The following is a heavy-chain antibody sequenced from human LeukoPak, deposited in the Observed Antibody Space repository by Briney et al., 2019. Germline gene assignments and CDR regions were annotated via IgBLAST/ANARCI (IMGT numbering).Heavy chain of an antibody. D-gene: IGHD3-9*01. CDR1: GGSISRYY. J-gene: IGHJ4*02. Sequence: SETLSLTCTVSGGSISRYYWSWIRQPPGKGLEWIGYISYSGSTNYNPSLKSRVTISVDTSQNQFSLKLSFVTAADTAVYYCASNLGGYYDILTGPGYFDYWGQGTLVTVSS. CDR3: ASNLGGYYDILTGPGYFDY. CDR2: ISYSGST. V-gene: IGHV4-59*08.